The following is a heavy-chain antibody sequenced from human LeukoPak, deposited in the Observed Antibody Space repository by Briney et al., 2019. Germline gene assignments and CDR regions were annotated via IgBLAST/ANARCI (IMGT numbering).Heavy chain of an antibody. CDR1: GFTVSSNY. V-gene: IGHV3-53*01. D-gene: IGHD1-26*01. J-gene: IGHJ6*02. CDR2: IYSGCST. CDR3: ARDPSGSYSGEYYYYYGMDV. Sequence: GGSLRLSCAASGFTVSSNYMSWVRQAPGKGLEWVSVIYSGCSTYYADSVKGRFTISRDNSKNTLYLQMNSLRAEDTAVYYCARDPSGSYSGEYYYYYGMDVWGQGTTVTVSS.